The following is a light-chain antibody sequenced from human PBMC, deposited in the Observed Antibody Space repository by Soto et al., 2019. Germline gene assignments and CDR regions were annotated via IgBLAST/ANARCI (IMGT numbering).Light chain of an antibody. CDR2: GAS. J-gene: IGKJ2*01. CDR1: QSVSSNY. Sequence: EIALTQSPGTLSLSPGERATLSCRASQSVSSNYLAWFQQKPGQAPRLLIYGASSRATGIPDRFSGSGSGTDFTLTISRLEPEDFAVYYCQQYSRSPFSFGQGTKAEIK. V-gene: IGKV3-20*01. CDR3: QQYSRSPFS.